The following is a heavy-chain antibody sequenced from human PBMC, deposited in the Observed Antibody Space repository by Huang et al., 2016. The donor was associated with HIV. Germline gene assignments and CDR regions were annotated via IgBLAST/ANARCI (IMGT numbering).Heavy chain of an antibody. Sequence: EVQLVESGGGLVQPGGSLRLSCAASGFTFSSYWMHWVRQAQGKGLVWVARMNREVSSSGYADSLKGRFTISRDNAKNTLYLQMNSLRAEDTAVYYCVRDPRIQSWLNYFDYWGQGTLVSVSS. D-gene: IGHD3-22*01. J-gene: IGHJ4*02. CDR3: VRDPRIQSWLNYFDY. CDR2: MNREVSSS. CDR1: GFTFSSYW. V-gene: IGHV3-74*01.